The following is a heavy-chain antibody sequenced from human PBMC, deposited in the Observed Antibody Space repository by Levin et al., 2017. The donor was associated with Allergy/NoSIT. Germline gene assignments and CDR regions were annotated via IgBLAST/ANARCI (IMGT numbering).Heavy chain of an antibody. J-gene: IGHJ4*02. CDR2: ISGSGGTT. D-gene: IGHD2-21*02. Sequence: GGSLRLSCAASGFTFSSYSMAWVRQAPGKGLEWVSVISGSGGTTHYADSVRGRFTISRDNPKNTVFLQMNILRAEDTATYYCAKEDSSCGSDCNSLLDYWGQGTLVTVSS. CDR1: GFTFSSYS. CDR3: AKEDSSCGSDCNSLLDY. V-gene: IGHV3-23*01.